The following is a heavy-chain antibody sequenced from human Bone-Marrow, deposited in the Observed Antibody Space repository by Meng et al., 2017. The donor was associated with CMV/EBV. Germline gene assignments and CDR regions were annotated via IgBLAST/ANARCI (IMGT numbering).Heavy chain of an antibody. CDR3: TTTVYFDY. Sequence: GGSLRLSCTVSGSSISSSSYYWGGMRPPPGKGLEWIGISNSKTDGGKTDYAAPVKGRFTISRDDSKNTLYLQMNSLKTEDPAVYYFTTTVYFDYWGQGTLVTVSS. V-gene: IGHV3-15*01. CDR2: SNSKTDGGKT. CDR1: GSSISSSSYY. J-gene: IGHJ4*02.